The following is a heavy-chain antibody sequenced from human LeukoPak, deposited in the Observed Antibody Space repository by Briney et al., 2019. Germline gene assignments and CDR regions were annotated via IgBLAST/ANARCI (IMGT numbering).Heavy chain of an antibody. CDR2: ISAYNGNT. D-gene: IGHD3-3*01. CDR1: GYTFTSYG. V-gene: IGHV1-18*01. J-gene: IGHJ4*02. CDR3: ARYYDFWSGYSKYYFDY. Sequence: ASVKVSCKAPGYTFTSYGIGWVRQAPGQGLEWMGWISAYNGNTNYAQKLQGRVTMTTDTSTSTAYMELRSLKSDDTAVYYCARYYDFWSGYSKYYFDYWGQGTLVTVSS.